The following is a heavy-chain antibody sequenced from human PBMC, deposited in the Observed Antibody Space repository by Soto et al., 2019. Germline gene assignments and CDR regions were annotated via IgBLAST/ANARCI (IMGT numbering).Heavy chain of an antibody. CDR2: FDPEDGET. CDR3: ATNYYDFWSGPLDY. CDR1: GYTLTELS. Sequence: ASVKVSCKVSGYTLTELSMHWVRQAPGKGLEWMGGFDPEDGETIYAQKFQGRVTMTEDTSTDTAYMELSSLRSEDTAVYYCATNYYDFWSGPLDYWGQGTLVTVSS. V-gene: IGHV1-24*01. D-gene: IGHD3-3*01. J-gene: IGHJ4*02.